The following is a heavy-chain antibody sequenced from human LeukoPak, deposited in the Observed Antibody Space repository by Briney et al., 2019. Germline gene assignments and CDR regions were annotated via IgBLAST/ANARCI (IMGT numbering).Heavy chain of an antibody. D-gene: IGHD1-26*01. J-gene: IGHJ4*02. CDR1: GDSVPSNSAA. V-gene: IGHV6-1*01. CDR2: TYYRSKWYY. CDR3: ARDPVGGSTIFDY. Sequence: SQTLSLTCAISGDSVPSNSAAWNWIRQSPSRGIEWLGRTYYRSKWYYDYAVAVKSRISINPDTSKNQFSLQLSSVTPEDTAVYYCARDPVGGSTIFDYWGQGTLVTVSS.